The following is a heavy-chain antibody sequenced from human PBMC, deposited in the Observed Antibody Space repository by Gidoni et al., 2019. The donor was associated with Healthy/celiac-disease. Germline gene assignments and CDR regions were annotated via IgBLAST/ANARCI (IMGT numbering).Heavy chain of an antibody. Sequence: QVQLQQWGAGLLKPSETLSLTCAAYGGSFSGYYWSWIRQPPGKGLEWIGEINHSGSTNYNPSLKSRVTISVDTSKNQFSLKLSSVTAADTAVYYCARSLGLQQIFDYWGQGTLVTVSS. CDR2: INHSGST. CDR3: ARSLGLQQIFDY. D-gene: IGHD1-1*01. J-gene: IGHJ4*02. V-gene: IGHV4-34*01. CDR1: GGSFSGYY.